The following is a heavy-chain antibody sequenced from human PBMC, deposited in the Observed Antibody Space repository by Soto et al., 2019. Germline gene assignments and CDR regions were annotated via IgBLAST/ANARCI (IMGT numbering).Heavy chain of an antibody. CDR1: GGSVRSDY. CDR3: ASGESNFDY. D-gene: IGHD3-10*01. CDR2: FYYSGTP. J-gene: IGHJ4*02. Sequence: SETLSLTCTVSGGSVRSDYWSWIRQHPGKGLEWIGYFYYSGTPTYRPHPKSRVTISVDTSKNQFSLRLSSVTAADTALYYCASGESNFDYWGQGTLVTVSS. V-gene: IGHV4-59*02.